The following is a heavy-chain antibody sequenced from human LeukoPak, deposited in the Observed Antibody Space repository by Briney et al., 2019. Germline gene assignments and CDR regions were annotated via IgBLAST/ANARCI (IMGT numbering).Heavy chain of an antibody. CDR1: GGSFSGYY. J-gene: IGHJ4*02. CDR3: ARTKWGIHLAEYYYFDY. V-gene: IGHV4-34*01. Sequence: SETLSLTCAVYGGSFSGYYWSWIRQPPGKGLEWIGEINHSGSTNYNPSLKSRVTISVDTSKNQFSLKLSSVTAADTAVYYCARTKWGIHLAEYYYFDYWGQGTLVTVSP. D-gene: IGHD7-27*01. CDR2: INHSGST.